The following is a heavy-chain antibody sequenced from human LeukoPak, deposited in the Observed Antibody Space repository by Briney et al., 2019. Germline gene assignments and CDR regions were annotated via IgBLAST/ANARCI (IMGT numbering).Heavy chain of an antibody. V-gene: IGHV3-7*01. Sequence: GGSLRLSCVASGFSFSSYWMSWVRQAPGKGLEWVANIKQDGSEKYYVDSVKGRFTISRDNAKNSLYLQMNSLRAEDTAVYYCAGAYFDYWGQGTLVTVSS. J-gene: IGHJ4*02. CDR3: AGAYFDY. CDR1: GFSFSSYW. CDR2: IKQDGSEK.